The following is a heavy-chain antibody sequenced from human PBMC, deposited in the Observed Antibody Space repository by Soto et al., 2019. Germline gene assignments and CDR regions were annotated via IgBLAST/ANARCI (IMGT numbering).Heavy chain of an antibody. D-gene: IGHD1-20*01. CDR1: GFTFSSYG. CDR2: IWYDGSNK. CDR3: ARDLTGTSLDV. V-gene: IGHV3-33*01. Sequence: GGSLRLSCAASGFTFSSYGMHWVRQAPGKGLEWVAVIWYDGSNKYYADSVKGRFTISRDNSKNTLYLQMNSLRAEDTAVYYCARDLTGTSLDVWGQGTTVTVSS. J-gene: IGHJ6*02.